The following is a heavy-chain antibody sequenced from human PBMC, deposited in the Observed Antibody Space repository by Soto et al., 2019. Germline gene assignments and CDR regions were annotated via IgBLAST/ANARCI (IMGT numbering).Heavy chain of an antibody. J-gene: IGHJ4*02. Sequence: GGSLRLSCAASGFTFSSYGMHWVRQAPGKGLEWVAVISYDGSNKYYADSVKGRFTISRDNSKNTLYLQMNSLRAEDTAVYYCAKEPFISSSWYLDYWGQGTLVTVSS. D-gene: IGHD6-13*01. CDR2: ISYDGSNK. CDR3: AKEPFISSSWYLDY. CDR1: GFTFSSYG. V-gene: IGHV3-30*18.